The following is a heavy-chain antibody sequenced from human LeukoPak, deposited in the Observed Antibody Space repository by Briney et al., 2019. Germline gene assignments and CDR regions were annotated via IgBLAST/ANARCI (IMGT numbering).Heavy chain of an antibody. V-gene: IGHV3-48*03. J-gene: IGHJ3*02. Sequence: GGSLRLSCAASGFTFSAYEMNWVRQAPGKGLEWVSYIGSSGSTVYYADSVKGRFTISRDNAKNSLYMQMESLRDEDTAIYYCARDSLEYSNSPDALDIWGQGTMVTVSS. CDR2: IGSSGSTV. CDR3: ARDSLEYSNSPDALDI. CDR1: GFTFSAYE. D-gene: IGHD4-23*01.